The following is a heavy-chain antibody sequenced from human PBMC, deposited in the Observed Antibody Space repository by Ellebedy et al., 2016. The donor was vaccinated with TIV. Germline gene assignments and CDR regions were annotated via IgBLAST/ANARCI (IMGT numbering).Heavy chain of an antibody. V-gene: IGHV4-59*01. D-gene: IGHD3/OR15-3a*01. J-gene: IGHJ6*02. Sequence: SETLSLTXTVSGGSISSYHWSWIWQPPGKGLEWIGYIYYSGSTNYNPSLKSRVTISVDTSKNQFSLKLSSVTAADTAVYYCARVGLGHMAGYYYYGMDVWGQGTTVTVSS. CDR1: GGSISSYH. CDR2: IYYSGST. CDR3: ARVGLGHMAGYYYYGMDV.